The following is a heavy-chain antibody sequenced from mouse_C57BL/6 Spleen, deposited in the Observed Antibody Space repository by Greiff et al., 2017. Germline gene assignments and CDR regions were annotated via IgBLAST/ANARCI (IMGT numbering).Heavy chain of an antibody. Sequence: SGAELVKPGASVKMSCKASGYTFTTYPIEWMKQNHGKSLEWIGNFHPYNDDTKYNEKFKGKATLTVEKSSSTVYLELSRLTSDDSAVYYCARGGHGSPYYYAMDYWGQGTSVTVSS. CDR1: GYTFTTYP. CDR3: ARGGHGSPYYYAMDY. V-gene: IGHV1-47*01. J-gene: IGHJ4*01. D-gene: IGHD1-1*01. CDR2: FHPYNDDT.